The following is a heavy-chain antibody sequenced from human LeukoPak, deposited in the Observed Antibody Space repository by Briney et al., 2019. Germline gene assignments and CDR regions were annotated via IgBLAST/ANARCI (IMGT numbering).Heavy chain of an antibody. D-gene: IGHD2-15*01. Sequence: ASVQVSCKASGYTSTSHRISWVRQAPGQGLEWMGWISPYNGNTNYAQKLQGRVTMTTDTSTSTAYMELRSLRSDDTAVYYCAREGGGYYYGMDVWGQGTTVTVSS. J-gene: IGHJ6*02. CDR2: ISPYNGNT. CDR1: GYTSTSHR. V-gene: IGHV1-18*01. CDR3: AREGGGYYYGMDV.